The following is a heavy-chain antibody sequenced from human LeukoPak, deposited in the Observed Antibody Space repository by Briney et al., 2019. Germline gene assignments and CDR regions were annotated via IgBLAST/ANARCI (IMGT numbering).Heavy chain of an antibody. J-gene: IGHJ6*03. CDR3: AKKLGYGDYSSYYYYYMDV. CDR2: ISGSGGST. Sequence: PGGSLRLSCAASGFTFSSDAMSWVRQAPGKGLEWVSAISGSGGSTYYADSVKGRFTISGDNSKNTLYLQMNSLRAEDTAVYYCAKKLGYGDYSSYYYYYMDVWGKGTTVTVSS. CDR1: GFTFSSDA. D-gene: IGHD4-17*01. V-gene: IGHV3-23*01.